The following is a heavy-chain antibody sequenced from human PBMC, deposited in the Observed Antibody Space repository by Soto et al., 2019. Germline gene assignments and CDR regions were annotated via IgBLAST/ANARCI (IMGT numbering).Heavy chain of an antibody. CDR1: GGSISNSRYY. CDR3: ATVRRGAWYFDL. D-gene: IGHD3-10*02. V-gene: IGHV4-39*02. Sequence: QLQLQESGPGLVKPSETLSLTCYVSGGSISNSRYYWGWIRQPPGKGLEWIGTFDYSANTYSNPSLKSRVTLSVDTPKNHFSLNLTSGTAADTAVYYCATVRRGAWYFDLWGRGTLVTVSS. J-gene: IGHJ2*01. CDR2: FDYSANT.